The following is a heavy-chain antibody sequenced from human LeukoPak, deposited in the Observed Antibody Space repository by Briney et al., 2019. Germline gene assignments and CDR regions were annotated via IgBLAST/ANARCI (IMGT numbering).Heavy chain of an antibody. J-gene: IGHJ5*02. CDR1: GYTFTSYD. Sequence: ASVKVSCKASGYTFTSYDINWVRQATGQGLEWMGWMNPNSGNTGYAQKFQGRVTMTRNTSISTAYVELSSLRSEDTAVYYCARDGFFGVVRWFDPWGQGTLVTVSS. CDR3: ARDGFFGVVRWFDP. V-gene: IGHV1-8*01. CDR2: MNPNSGNT. D-gene: IGHD3-3*01.